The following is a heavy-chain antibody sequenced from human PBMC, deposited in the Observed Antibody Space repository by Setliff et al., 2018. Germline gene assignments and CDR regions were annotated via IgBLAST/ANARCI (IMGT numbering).Heavy chain of an antibody. J-gene: IGHJ4*02. CDR3: ARDRAYSSFDY. V-gene: IGHV3-7*03. CDR2: INPDGSEK. Sequence: GGSLRLSCVDSGFTLSNYWMTWVRQAPGKGLERVAIINPDGSEKYYLDSVKGRFAISRDNAKNSLYLQMSSLRAEDTAVYYCARDRAYSSFDYWGQGTLVTVSS. CDR1: GFTLSNYW. D-gene: IGHD2-21*01.